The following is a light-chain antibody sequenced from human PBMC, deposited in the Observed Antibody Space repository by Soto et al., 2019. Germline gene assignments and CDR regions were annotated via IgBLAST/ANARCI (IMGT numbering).Light chain of an antibody. CDR1: QSLLYNNTYNY. CDR3: MQALQSWT. J-gene: IGKJ1*01. Sequence: EIVMTQSPLTLPVTPGEPASISCRSSQSLLYNNTYNYLDWYLQKPGQSPQLLISLGSNRASGVPDRFSGSGSGTDFTLKISRVEAEDVGVYYCMQALQSWTFGQGTKVDIK. V-gene: IGKV2-28*01. CDR2: LGS.